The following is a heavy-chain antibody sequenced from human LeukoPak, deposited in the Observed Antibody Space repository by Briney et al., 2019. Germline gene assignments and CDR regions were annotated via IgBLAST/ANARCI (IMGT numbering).Heavy chain of an antibody. CDR1: GGTFSSYA. J-gene: IGHJ5*02. D-gene: IGHD3-3*01. CDR3: ARRVRDDFWSGYSSPPENWFDP. Sequence: SVKVSCKASGGTFSSYAISWVRQAPGQGLEWMGGIIPIFGTANYAQKFQGRVTITADESTSTAYMELSSLRSEDTAVYDCARRVRDDFWSGYSSPPENWFDPWGQGTLVTVSS. CDR2: IIPIFGTA. V-gene: IGHV1-69*01.